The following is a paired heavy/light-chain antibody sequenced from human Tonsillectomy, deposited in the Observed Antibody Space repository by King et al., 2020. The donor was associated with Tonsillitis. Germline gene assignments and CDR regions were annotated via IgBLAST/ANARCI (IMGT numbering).Heavy chain of an antibody. CDR3: ARTYYYDSRGSDRVYYFDY. V-gene: IGHV4-59*01. Sequence: QVQLQESGPGLVKPSETLSLTCTVSGYSISSYYWSWIRQPPGKGLEWIGYVYYTGSTNYNPSLKSRVTISIDTSKNQFSLKLSSVTPADTAVYYCARTYYYDSRGSDRVYYFDYWGQGNLVTVSS. D-gene: IGHD3-22*01. CDR2: VYYTGST. J-gene: IGHJ4*02. CDR1: GYSISSYY.
Light chain of an antibody. CDR2: SAS. V-gene: IGKV1-39*01. CDR3: QQSYSTLT. Sequence: DIQMTQSPASLSASVGDRVTITCRASQSISSYLSWYQQKPGKAPKLLIYSASNLQSGVPSRFSGSGSGTDFTLTISSLQSEDFATYYCQQSYSTLTFGGGTKVEI. CDR1: QSISSY. J-gene: IGKJ4*01.